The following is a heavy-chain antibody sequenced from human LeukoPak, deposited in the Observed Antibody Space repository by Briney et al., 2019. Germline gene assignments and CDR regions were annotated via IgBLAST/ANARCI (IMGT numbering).Heavy chain of an antibody. CDR2: IYYSGST. CDR3: ARDGGPNYGDPLYY. D-gene: IGHD4-17*01. V-gene: IGHV4-31*03. Sequence: SETPSLTCTVSGGSISSGGYYWSWIRQHPGKGLEWIGYIYYSGSTYYNPSLKSRVTISVDTSKNQFSLKLSSVTAADTAVYYCARDGGPNYGDPLYYWGQGTLVTVSS. J-gene: IGHJ4*02. CDR1: GGSISSGGYY.